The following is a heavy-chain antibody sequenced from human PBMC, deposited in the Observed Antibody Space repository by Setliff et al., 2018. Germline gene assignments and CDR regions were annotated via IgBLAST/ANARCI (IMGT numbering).Heavy chain of an antibody. CDR3: AKDLKNDYDSSGYPDAFDI. V-gene: IGHV3-33*06. CDR1: GFTFSTYR. J-gene: IGHJ3*02. CDR2: IWDDGGK. Sequence: GSLRLSCAASGFTFSTYRMHWVRQAPGKGLEWVAVIWDDGGKYYADSVKGRFIISRDNSKNTLELQMKSLRAEDTAVYYCAKDLKNDYDSSGYPDAFDIWGQGTMVTVSS. D-gene: IGHD3-22*01.